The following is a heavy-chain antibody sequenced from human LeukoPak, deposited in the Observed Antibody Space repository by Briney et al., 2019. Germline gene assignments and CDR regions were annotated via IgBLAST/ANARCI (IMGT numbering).Heavy chain of an antibody. CDR1: GFPFSTYW. J-gene: IGHJ3*02. Sequence: PGGSLRLSCAASGFPFSTYWMNWIRQAPGKGLEWVANINQDGRTINYGDPVKGRFTISRDNARNSLYLQMNSLRAEDTAVYYCASFPPYMVRTDAFDIWGQGTMVTVSS. CDR2: INQDGRTI. CDR3: ASFPPYMVRTDAFDI. V-gene: IGHV3-7*01. D-gene: IGHD3-10*01.